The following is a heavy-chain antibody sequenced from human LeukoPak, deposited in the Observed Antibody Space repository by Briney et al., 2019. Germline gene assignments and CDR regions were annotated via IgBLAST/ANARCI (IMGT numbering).Heavy chain of an antibody. V-gene: IGHV1-69*05. D-gene: IGHD1-14*01. J-gene: IGHJ5*02. CDR3: AATSIIFDWFDP. Sequence: SVKVSCKASGGSFGDFAIIWVRQAPGHGLEWMGRSVPMSDTKDYAQKFQGRVTFTTDESTTTAHMELSNLSPEDTAVYYCAATSIIFDWFDPWGQGTLVTVSS. CDR1: GGSFGDFA. CDR2: SVPMSDTK.